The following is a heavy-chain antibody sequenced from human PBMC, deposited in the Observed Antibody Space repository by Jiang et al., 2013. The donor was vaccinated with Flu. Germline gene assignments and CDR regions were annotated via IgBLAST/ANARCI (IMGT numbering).Heavy chain of an antibody. D-gene: IGHD1-14*01. Sequence: QLLESGGGVVQPGGRLRLSCAASGFTFTNFAMTWVRQAPGKGLEWLSGISGSGIAAYSADSVKGRFTISRDNSKNTLYLQMIGLRVEDTAIYYCARFSGGNPYNPIDSWGRGILVTVSS. CDR3: ARFSGGNPYNPIDS. V-gene: IGHV3-23*01. CDR2: ISGSGIAA. J-gene: IGHJ4*02. CDR1: GFTFTNFA.